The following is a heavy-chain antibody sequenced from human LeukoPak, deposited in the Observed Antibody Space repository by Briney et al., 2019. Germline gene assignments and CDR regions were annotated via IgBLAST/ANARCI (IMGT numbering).Heavy chain of an antibody. Sequence: GGSLRLSCAVSGFTVSSNYMSWVRQAPGKGVELVSVIYSCGSTYSSDSVKVRFTISIDNSKHTLYLQMNSLRAEDTAVYYCARYGLGAHAFDIWGQGTMVTVSS. CDR3: ARYGLGAHAFDI. CDR1: GFTVSSNY. V-gene: IGHV3-66*01. D-gene: IGHD3/OR15-3a*01. J-gene: IGHJ3*02. CDR2: IYSCGST.